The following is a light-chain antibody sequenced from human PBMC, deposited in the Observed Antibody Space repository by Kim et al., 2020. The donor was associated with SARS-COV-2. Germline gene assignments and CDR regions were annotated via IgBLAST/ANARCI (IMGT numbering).Light chain of an antibody. CDR1: SSDVGGYNY. J-gene: IGLJ2*01. V-gene: IGLV2-14*03. CDR2: DVS. CDR3: SSYTSSSVV. Sequence: PGQSITTSCTGNSSDVGGYNYVSWYQQHPGKAPKLMIYDVSNRPSGVSNRFSGSKSGNTASLTISGLQAEDEADYYCSSYTSSSVVFGGGTKLTVL.